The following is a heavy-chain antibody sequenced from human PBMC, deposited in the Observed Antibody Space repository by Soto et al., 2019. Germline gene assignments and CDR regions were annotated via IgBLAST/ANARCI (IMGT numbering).Heavy chain of an antibody. V-gene: IGHV4-31*03. CDR1: GGSISSGGYY. Sequence: QVQLQESGPGLVKPSQTLSLTCTVSGGSISSGGYYWSWIRQHPGKGLEWIGYIYYSGSTYYNPSLKSRVXXSXDRXKNQFSLKLSSVTAADTAVYYCARGPYSGSNYFDYWGQGTLVTVSS. D-gene: IGHD1-26*01. J-gene: IGHJ4*02. CDR2: IYYSGST. CDR3: ARGPYSGSNYFDY.